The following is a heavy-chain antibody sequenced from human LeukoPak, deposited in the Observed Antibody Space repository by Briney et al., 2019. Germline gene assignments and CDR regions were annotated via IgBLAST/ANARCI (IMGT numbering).Heavy chain of an antibody. Sequence: GGSLRLSCAASGFTFSSYAMHWVRQAPGKGLEWVAVISYDGSNKYYADSVKGRFTISRDNSKNTLYLQMNSLRAEDTAVYYCAKYLRGYTYGQKPAFDYWGQGTLVTVSS. CDR1: GFTFSSYA. V-gene: IGHV3-30*04. CDR2: ISYDGSNK. CDR3: AKYLRGYTYGQKPAFDY. D-gene: IGHD5-18*01. J-gene: IGHJ4*02.